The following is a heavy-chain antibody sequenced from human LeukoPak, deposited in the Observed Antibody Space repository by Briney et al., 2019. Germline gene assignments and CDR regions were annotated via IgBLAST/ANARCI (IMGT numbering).Heavy chain of an antibody. CDR2: ISSSSSYI. J-gene: IGHJ4*02. Sequence: GGSLRLSCAASGFTFSSYSMNWVRQAPGKWLEWVSSISSSSSYIYYADSVKGRFTISRDNAKNSLYLQMNSLRAEDTAVYYCARGSFVLEWLFDYWGQGTLVTVSS. V-gene: IGHV3-21*01. CDR1: GFTFSSYS. CDR3: ARGSFVLEWLFDY. D-gene: IGHD3-3*01.